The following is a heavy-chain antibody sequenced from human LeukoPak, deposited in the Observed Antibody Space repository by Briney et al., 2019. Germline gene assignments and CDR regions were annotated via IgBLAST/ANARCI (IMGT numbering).Heavy chain of an antibody. CDR2: ISAYNGNT. CDR3: ARQTREIRHDFWSGYYTFDDY. V-gene: IGHV1-18*01. D-gene: IGHD3-3*01. J-gene: IGHJ4*02. CDR1: GYTFTSYG. Sequence: ASVKVSCTASGYTFTSYGISWVRQAPGQGLEWMGWISAYNGNTNYAQKLQGRVTMTTDTSTSTAYMELRSLRSDDTAVYYCARQTREIRHDFWSGYYTFDDYWGQGTLVTVSS.